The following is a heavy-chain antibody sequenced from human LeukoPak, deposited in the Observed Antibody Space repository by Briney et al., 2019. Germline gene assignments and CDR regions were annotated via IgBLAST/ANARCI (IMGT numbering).Heavy chain of an antibody. CDR3: ARLSPPATD. Sequence: SVKVSCKASGGTFSSYAISWVRQAPGQGLEWMGRIIPIFGTANYAQKFQGRVTMTRDTSISTAYMELSRLRSDDTAVYYCARLSPPATDWGQGTLVTVSS. J-gene: IGHJ4*02. CDR1: GGTFSSYA. CDR2: IIPIFGTA. V-gene: IGHV1-69*05.